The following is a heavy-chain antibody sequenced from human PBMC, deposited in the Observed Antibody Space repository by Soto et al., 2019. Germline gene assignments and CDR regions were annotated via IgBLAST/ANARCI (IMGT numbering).Heavy chain of an antibody. V-gene: IGHV3-30-3*01. Sequence: PGGSLGLSCAASGFTFSSYAMHWVRQAPGKGLEWVAVISYDGSNKYYADSVKGRFTISRDNSKNTLYLQMNSLRAEDTAVYYCAREAGGQWLRFHPYYYYGMDVWGQGTTVTVSS. J-gene: IGHJ6*02. CDR3: AREAGGQWLRFHPYYYYGMDV. CDR1: GFTFSSYA. D-gene: IGHD5-12*01. CDR2: ISYDGSNK.